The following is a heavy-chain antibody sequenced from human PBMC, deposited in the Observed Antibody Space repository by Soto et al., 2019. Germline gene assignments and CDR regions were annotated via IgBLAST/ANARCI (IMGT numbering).Heavy chain of an antibody. Sequence: GGSLRLSCAVSGFTFSSYWMHWVRQAPGKGLVWVSRIKSDGSSTTYADSVTGRFTISRDNAKNTLYLQMNGLTAEDTAVYYCAREAWYDAFDIWGRGTMVTVSS. CDR2: IKSDGSST. CDR3: AREAWYDAFDI. V-gene: IGHV3-74*01. CDR1: GFTFSSYW. D-gene: IGHD2-15*01. J-gene: IGHJ3*02.